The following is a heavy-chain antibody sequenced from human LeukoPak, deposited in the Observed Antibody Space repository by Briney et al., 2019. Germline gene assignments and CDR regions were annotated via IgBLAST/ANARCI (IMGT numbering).Heavy chain of an antibody. D-gene: IGHD6-13*01. CDR1: GFTLRRYA. J-gene: IGHJ4*02. CDR2: ISRSATTI. Sequence: GSLRLSCAASGFTLRRYAMNWVRQAPGKGLGWGSSISRSATTIYYADSVRGRFTISRDNAKNSLYLQMNSLRAEDTAVYFCARVGALSSSWLLYWGQGTLVTVSS. V-gene: IGHV3-48*04. CDR3: ARVGALSSSWLLY.